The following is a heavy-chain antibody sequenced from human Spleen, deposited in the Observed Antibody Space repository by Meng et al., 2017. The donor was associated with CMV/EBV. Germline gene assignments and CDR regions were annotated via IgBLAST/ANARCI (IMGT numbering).Heavy chain of an antibody. V-gene: IGHV3-30*02. J-gene: IGHJ4*02. CDR3: AKEGGYSYGPQGYYFDY. Sequence: GESLKISCAASGFTFSSYGMHWVRQAPGKGLEWVAFIRYDGSNKYYADSVKGRFTISRDNAKNSLYLQMNSLRGEDTAVYYCAKEGGYSYGPQGYYFDYWGQGTLVTVSS. CDR2: IRYDGSNK. D-gene: IGHD5-18*01. CDR1: GFTFSSYG.